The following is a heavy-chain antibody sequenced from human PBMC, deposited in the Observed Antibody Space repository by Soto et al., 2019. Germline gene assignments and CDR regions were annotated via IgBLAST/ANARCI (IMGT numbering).Heavy chain of an antibody. J-gene: IGHJ3*02. V-gene: IGHV1-69*12. CDR3: ARPTYSSSWYDAFDI. CDR1: VGTFSSYA. CDR2: SIPIFGTA. Sequence: QVQLVQSGAEVKKPGSSVQVSCKASVGTFSSYAISWVRQAPGQGLEWMGGSIPIFGTANYAQKFQGRVTNSADESTNTAYMELSSLRSEDTAVYYCARPTYSSSWYDAFDIWGQGTMVTVSS. D-gene: IGHD6-13*01.